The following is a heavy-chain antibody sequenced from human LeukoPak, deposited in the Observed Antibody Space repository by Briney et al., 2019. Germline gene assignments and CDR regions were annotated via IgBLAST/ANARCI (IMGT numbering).Heavy chain of an antibody. CDR1: GFTFTSYG. CDR2: IDTSGSYI. J-gene: IGHJ3*02. CDR3: ARGRSITLLRGVAMSDGFDI. D-gene: IGHD3-10*01. Sequence: GGSLRLSCTASGFTFTSYGMNWVRQAPGKGLEWVSFIDTSGSYIYYGDSLKGRVTISRDNARNSLYLQMNGLRAEDTAVYYCARGRSITLLRGVAMSDGFDIWGQGAMVTVSS. V-gene: IGHV3-21*01.